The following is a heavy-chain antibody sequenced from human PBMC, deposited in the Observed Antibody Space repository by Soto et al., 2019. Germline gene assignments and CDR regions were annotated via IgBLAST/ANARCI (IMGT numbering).Heavy chain of an antibody. CDR1: GYTFTSYG. J-gene: IGHJ5*02. CDR3: AREIEGPYCSSTSCYIYNWFDP. CDR2: ISAYNGNT. D-gene: IGHD2-2*02. V-gene: IGHV1-18*01. Sequence: ASVKVSCKASGYTFTSYGISWVRQAPGQGLEWMGWISAYNGNTNYAQKLQGRVTMTTDTSTSTAYTELRSLRSDDTAVYYCAREIEGPYCSSTSCYIYNWFDPWGQGTLVTVSS.